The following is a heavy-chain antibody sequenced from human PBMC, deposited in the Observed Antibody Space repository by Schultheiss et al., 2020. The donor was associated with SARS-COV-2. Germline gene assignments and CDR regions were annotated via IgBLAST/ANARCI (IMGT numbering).Heavy chain of an antibody. D-gene: IGHD3-16*01. CDR2: INPNSGGT. V-gene: IGHV1-2*04. CDR1: GYTFTSYG. J-gene: IGHJ6*02. Sequence: ASVKVSCKASGYTFTSYGISWIRQAPGQGLEWMGWINPNSGGTNYAQKFQGWVTMTRDTSISTAYMELSRLRSDDTAVYYCARDLWGYYYGMDVWGQGTTVTVSS. CDR3: ARDLWGYYYGMDV.